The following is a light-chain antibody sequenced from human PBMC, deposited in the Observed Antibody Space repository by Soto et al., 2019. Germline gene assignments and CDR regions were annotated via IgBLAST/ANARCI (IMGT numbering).Light chain of an antibody. CDR2: DTS. CDR1: QSVSIK. Sequence: EILMTQATATLSVSPGERATLSCRASQSVSIKLAWYQQKLGQAPRLLIYDTSTRATGIPDRFSGSGSGTDFTLTISRLEPEDFAVYYCQQYGSSPRTFGQGTKVDIK. CDR3: QQYGSSPRT. J-gene: IGKJ1*01. V-gene: IGKV3-20*01.